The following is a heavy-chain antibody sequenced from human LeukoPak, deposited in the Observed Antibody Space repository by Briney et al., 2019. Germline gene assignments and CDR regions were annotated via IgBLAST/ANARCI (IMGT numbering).Heavy chain of an antibody. CDR3: ARDVLDYYDSSGYYLSEYFDY. CDR1: GFTFSSYW. D-gene: IGHD3-22*01. V-gene: IGHV3-7*01. J-gene: IGHJ4*02. Sequence: QPGGSLRLSCAASGFTFSSYWMSWVRQAPGKGLEWVANIKQDGSEKYYVDSEKGRFTISRDNAKNSLYLQMNSLRAEDTAVYYCARDVLDYYDSSGYYLSEYFDYWGQGTLVTASS. CDR2: IKQDGSEK.